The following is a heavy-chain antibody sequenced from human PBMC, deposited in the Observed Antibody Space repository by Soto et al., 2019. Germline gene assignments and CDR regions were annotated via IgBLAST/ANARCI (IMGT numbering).Heavy chain of an antibody. D-gene: IGHD3-3*01. J-gene: IGHJ6*02. V-gene: IGHV4-39*01. CDR1: GGSISSSSYY. Sequence: SETLSLTCTVSGGSISSSSYYWGWIRQPPGKGLEWIGSIYYSGSTYYNPSLKSRVTISVDTSKNQFSLKLSSVTAADTTVYYCARQYYDFWSEYYYYGKDVWGQGTTVTVSS. CDR3: ARQYYDFWSEYYYYGKDV. CDR2: IYYSGST.